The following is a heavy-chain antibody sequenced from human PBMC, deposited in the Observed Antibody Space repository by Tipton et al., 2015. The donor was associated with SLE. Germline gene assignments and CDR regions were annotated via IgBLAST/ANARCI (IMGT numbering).Heavy chain of an antibody. CDR2: IYYSGST. CDR1: GGSIYNYY. Sequence: TLSLTCTVSGGSIYNYYWSWIRQPPGKGLEWIGYIYYSGSTNYNPSLKSRVTMSVDTSKNQFSLKLNSVTAADTAVYYCARFRDEYYYYAMDVWGQGTTVTVSS. V-gene: IGHV4-59*08. CDR3: ARFRDEYYYYAMDV. J-gene: IGHJ6*02.